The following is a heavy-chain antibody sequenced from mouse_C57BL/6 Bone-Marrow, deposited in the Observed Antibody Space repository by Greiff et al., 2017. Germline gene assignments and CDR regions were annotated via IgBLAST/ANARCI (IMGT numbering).Heavy chain of an antibody. J-gene: IGHJ3*01. D-gene: IGHD2-1*01. CDR2: INPNNGGT. V-gene: IGHV1-18*01. Sequence: EVQLQQSGPELVKPGASVKIPCKASGYTFTDYNMDWVKQSHGKSLEWIGDINPNNGGTIYNQKFKGKATLTVDKSSSTAYMELRSLTSEDTAVYYCARGAFYYGNSWFAYWGQGTLVTVSA. CDR1: GYTFTDYN. CDR3: ARGAFYYGNSWFAY.